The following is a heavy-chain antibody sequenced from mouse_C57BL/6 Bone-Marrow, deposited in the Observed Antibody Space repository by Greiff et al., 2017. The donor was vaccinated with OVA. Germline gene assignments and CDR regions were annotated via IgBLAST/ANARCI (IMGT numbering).Heavy chain of an antibody. Sequence: VQLQESGAELARPGASVKLSCKASGYTFTSYGISWVKQRTGQGLEWIGEFYPSSGNTYYNEKFKGKATLTADKSSSTAYMELRSLTSEDSAVYVYSRERGSWNFDYGGQGTTLTVSA. CDR2: FYPSSGNT. CDR1: GYTFTSYG. V-gene: IGHV1-81*01. CDR3: SRERGSWNFDY. J-gene: IGHJ2*01.